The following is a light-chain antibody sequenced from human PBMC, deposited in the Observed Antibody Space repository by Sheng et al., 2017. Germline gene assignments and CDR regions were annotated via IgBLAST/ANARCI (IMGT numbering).Light chain of an antibody. V-gene: IGKV1-5*03. CDR2: KAS. J-gene: IGKJ1*01. CDR1: QSISSR. CDR3: QQYTTSSRT. Sequence: DIQMTQSPSTLSASVGDRVTITCRASQSISSRLAWYQQKPGEAPKVLIYKASSLESGVPSRFSGSGSGTEFTLAISDLQPDDFATYYCQQYTTSSRTFGQGTKVEVK.